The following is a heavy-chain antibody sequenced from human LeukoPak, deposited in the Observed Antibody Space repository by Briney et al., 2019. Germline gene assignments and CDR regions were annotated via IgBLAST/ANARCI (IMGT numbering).Heavy chain of an antibody. D-gene: IGHD2-8*01. CDR3: AKDMGYRYCTNGVCPPGAFGI. V-gene: IGHV3-9*01. CDR2: ISWNSGSI. J-gene: IGHJ3*02. CDR1: GFTFDDYA. Sequence: GGSLRLSCAASGFTFDDYAMHWVRQAPGKGLEWVSGISWNSGSIGYADSVKGRFTISRDNAKNSLYLQVNSLRAEDTALYYCAKDMGYRYCTNGVCPPGAFGIWGQGTMVTVSS.